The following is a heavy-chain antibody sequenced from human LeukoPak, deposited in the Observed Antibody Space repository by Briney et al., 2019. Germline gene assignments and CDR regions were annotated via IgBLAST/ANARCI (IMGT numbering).Heavy chain of an antibody. CDR2: ISGSGGST. J-gene: IGHJ6*02. D-gene: IGHD3-10*01. CDR3: ATSMVRGLMPYYYYAMDV. CDR1: GFTFSSFA. V-gene: IGHV3-23*01. Sequence: QPGGSLRLSCAASGFTFSSFAMSWVRQAPGKGLEWVSVISGSGGSTYYADSVKGRFTISRDNSKNTVYLQLNSLRADDTAVFYCATSMVRGLMPYYYYAMDVWGQGTTVTVSS.